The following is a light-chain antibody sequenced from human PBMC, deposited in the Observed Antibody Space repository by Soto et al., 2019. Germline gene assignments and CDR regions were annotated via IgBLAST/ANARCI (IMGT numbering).Light chain of an antibody. CDR2: VEGSGTY. CDR3: ETWHNDTRV. Sequence: QSVLTQSSSASASLGSSVTLTCTLSSDHINYIIAWHQQHPGQAPPLLMTVEGSGTYNEGRGIPDRFSGSSSGADRYLTIPNHQSEDEAQYYCETWHNDTRVFGGGTKLTVL. V-gene: IGLV4-60*03. CDR1: SDHINYI. J-gene: IGLJ2*01.